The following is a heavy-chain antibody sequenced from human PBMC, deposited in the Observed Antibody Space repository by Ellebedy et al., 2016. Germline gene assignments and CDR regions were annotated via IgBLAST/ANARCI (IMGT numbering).Heavy chain of an antibody. V-gene: IGHV5-51*01. CDR1: GYTFSNYW. CDR2: IYPGDSDT. CDR3: ASLRSAFDP. D-gene: IGHD2-15*01. Sequence: GGSLRLSCKGSGYTFSNYWIGWVRQMPGKGLEWMGIIYPGDSDTRYSPSFQGHVTMSVDKSTSTAYLQWSSLKASDTAMYYCASLRSAFDPWGQGTLVTVSS. J-gene: IGHJ5*02.